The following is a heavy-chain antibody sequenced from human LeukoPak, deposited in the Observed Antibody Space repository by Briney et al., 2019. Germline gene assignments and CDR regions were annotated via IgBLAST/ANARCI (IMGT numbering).Heavy chain of an antibody. V-gene: IGHV1-18*04. CDR1: GYTFTGNY. Sequence: ASVKVSCKASGYTFTGNYMHWVRQAPGQGLEWMGWISAYNGNTNYAQKLQGRVTMTTDTSTSTAYMELRSLRSDDTAVYYCARARGIAVAGEDYWGQGTLVTVSS. CDR3: ARARGIAVAGEDY. CDR2: ISAYNGNT. D-gene: IGHD6-19*01. J-gene: IGHJ4*02.